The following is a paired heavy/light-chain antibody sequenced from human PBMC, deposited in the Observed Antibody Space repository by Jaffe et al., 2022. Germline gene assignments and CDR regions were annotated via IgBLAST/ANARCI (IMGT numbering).Heavy chain of an antibody. CDR2: ISTSGDDT. V-gene: IGHV3-23*01. CDR1: GFTFHIYA. Sequence: EVQLLESGGGLVQPGGSLRLSCAASGFTFHIYAMTWVRQAPGQGLDWVSSISTSGDDTYYADSVKGRFTISRDNSKNTLYLQMNNLRIEDTATYYCTKWSRFSVGSDAFDIWGQGTMVTVSS. J-gene: IGHJ3*02. D-gene: IGHD3-3*01. CDR3: TKWSRFSVGSDAFDI.
Light chain of an antibody. V-gene: IGKV3-15*01. CDR3: QHYNNWPPIFT. Sequence: EIVMTQSPATLSVSPGERATLSCRASQSISSNLAWYQQKPGQAPRLLIYGTFTRAAGTPARFSGSGSGTEFTLTISSLQSEDFAVYYCQHYNNWPPIFTFGPGTKVDIK. CDR1: QSISSN. CDR2: GTF. J-gene: IGKJ3*01.